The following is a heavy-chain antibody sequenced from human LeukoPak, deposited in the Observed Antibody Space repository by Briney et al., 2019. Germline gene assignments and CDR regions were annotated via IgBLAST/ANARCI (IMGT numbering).Heavy chain of an antibody. V-gene: IGHV3-30*03. CDR1: GFTFSSYG. Sequence: QPGGSLRLSCAASGFTFSSYGMHWVRQAPGKGLEWVAVISYDGSNKYYADSVKGRFTISRDNSKNTLYLQMNSLRAEDTAVYYCARGLLAAAGIDYWGQGALVTVSS. CDR3: ARGLLAAAGIDY. J-gene: IGHJ4*02. D-gene: IGHD6-13*01. CDR2: ISYDGSNK.